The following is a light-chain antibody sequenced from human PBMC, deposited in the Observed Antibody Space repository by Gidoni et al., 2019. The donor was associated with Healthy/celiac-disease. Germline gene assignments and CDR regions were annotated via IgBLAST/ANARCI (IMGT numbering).Light chain of an antibody. Sequence: QSVLTQPPSASGTPGPRVTISCSGSSSNIGSNTVNWYQHLPGTAPKPLIYSNKQRPSGVPDRFSGSKSGTSASLAISGVQSEDEADYYCAAWDDSLNGWVFGGGTKLTVL. V-gene: IGLV1-44*01. CDR1: SSNIGSNT. CDR2: SNK. CDR3: AAWDDSLNGWV. J-gene: IGLJ3*02.